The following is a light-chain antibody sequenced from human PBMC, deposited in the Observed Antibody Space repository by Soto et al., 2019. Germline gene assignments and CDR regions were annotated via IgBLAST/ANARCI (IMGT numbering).Light chain of an antibody. V-gene: IGKV3-20*01. Sequence: EIVLTQSPATLSLSPGERATLSCRASQSVSSFLAWYQQKPGQAPRLLIYDASNRATGIPARFRGGGSGTDFTLTISRLEPEDFAVYYCQQYGSSSWTFGQGTKVEIK. CDR3: QQYGSSSWT. CDR2: DAS. CDR1: QSVSSF. J-gene: IGKJ1*01.